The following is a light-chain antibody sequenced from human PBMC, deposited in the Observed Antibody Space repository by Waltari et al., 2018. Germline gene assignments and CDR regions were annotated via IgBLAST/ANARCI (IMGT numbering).Light chain of an antibody. CDR1: QSISSW. CDR2: KAP. CDR3: QQYNSYPLT. V-gene: IGKV1-5*03. J-gene: IGKJ4*01. Sequence: DIQMTQSPSTLSASVGDRVTITCRASQSISSWLAWYQQKPGKAPKLLIYKAPSLESGVPSRFSGSGSGTDFTLTISSLQPDDFATYYCQQYNSYPLTFGGGTKVEIK.